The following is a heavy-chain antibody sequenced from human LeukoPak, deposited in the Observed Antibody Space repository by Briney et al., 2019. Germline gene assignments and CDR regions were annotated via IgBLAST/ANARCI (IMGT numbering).Heavy chain of an antibody. CDR2: IYYSGST. D-gene: IGHD3-22*01. Sequence: SQTLSLTCTVSGGSISSGDYYWNWVRQHPGKGLEWIGYIYYSGSTYYNPSLKSRVTISVDTSKNQFSLRLSSVTAADTAVYYCARDLLYYDTSAYYPPGAFDIWGQGTMVTVSS. J-gene: IGHJ3*02. CDR1: GGSISSGDYY. V-gene: IGHV4-31*03. CDR3: ARDLLYYDTSAYYPPGAFDI.